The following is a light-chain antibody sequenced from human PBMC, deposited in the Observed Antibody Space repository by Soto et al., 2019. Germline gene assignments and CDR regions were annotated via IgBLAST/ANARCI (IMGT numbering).Light chain of an antibody. CDR1: QSISSW. CDR2: KAS. J-gene: IGKJ2*01. V-gene: IGKV1-5*03. CDR3: QQYNSYPYT. Sequence: DIQMTQSPSTLYASVGDRVTITCRARQSISSWLAWYQQKPGKAPKLLIYKASSLESGVPSRFSGSRSGTEFTLTISSLHPDDFATYYCQQYNSYPYTFCQGTKLEIK.